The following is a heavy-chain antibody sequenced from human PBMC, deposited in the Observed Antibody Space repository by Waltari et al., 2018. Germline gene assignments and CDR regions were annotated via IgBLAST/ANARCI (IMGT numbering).Heavy chain of an antibody. V-gene: IGHV3-30*16. Sequence: QVQLVESGGCVVQPGRSLRLSCAASGFAFSSYAMHWVLQAPGQGLEWVAVISYDGSNKYYADSVKGRFTISRDNSKNTLYLQMNSLRAEDTAVYYCARDSFPAAIRPYYYGMDVWGQGTTVTVSS. CDR3: ARDSFPAAIRPYYYGMDV. CDR2: ISYDGSNK. J-gene: IGHJ6*02. D-gene: IGHD6-13*01. CDR1: GFAFSSYA.